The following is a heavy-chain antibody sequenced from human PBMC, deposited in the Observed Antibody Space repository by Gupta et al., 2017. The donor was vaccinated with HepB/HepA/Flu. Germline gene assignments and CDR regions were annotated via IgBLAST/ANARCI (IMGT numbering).Heavy chain of an antibody. CDR1: GFTFSSYA. D-gene: IGHD5-12*01. CDR2: ISGSGGST. Sequence: EVQLLESGGGLVQPGGSLRLSCAASGFTFSSYAMSWFRQAPGKGLEWVSAISGSGGSTYYADSVKGRFTISRDNSKNTLYLQMNSLRAEDTAVYYCAKDISGDDYYYYGMDVWGQGTTVTVSS. J-gene: IGHJ6*02. V-gene: IGHV3-23*01. CDR3: AKDISGDDYYYYGMDV.